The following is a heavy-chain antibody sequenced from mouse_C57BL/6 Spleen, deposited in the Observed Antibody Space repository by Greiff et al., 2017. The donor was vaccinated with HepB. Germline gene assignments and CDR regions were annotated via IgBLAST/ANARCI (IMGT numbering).Heavy chain of an antibody. CDR3: ARGGRGLGAMDY. V-gene: IGHV5-4*03. Sequence: EVKLVESGGGLVKPGGSLKLSCAASGFTFSSYAMSWVRQTPEKRLEWVATISDGGSYTYYPDNVKGRFTISRDNAKNNLYLQMSHLKSEDTAMYYCARGGRGLGAMDYWGQGTSVTVSS. J-gene: IGHJ4*01. D-gene: IGHD3-1*01. CDR2: ISDGGSYT. CDR1: GFTFSSYA.